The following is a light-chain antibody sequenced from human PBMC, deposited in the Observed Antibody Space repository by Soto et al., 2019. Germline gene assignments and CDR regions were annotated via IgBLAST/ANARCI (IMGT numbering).Light chain of an antibody. CDR2: DVS. V-gene: IGLV2-14*01. CDR3: SSYTSSSPYV. Sequence: QSGLTQPASVSGSPGQSITISCTGTSSDVGGYNYVSWYQQHPGKAPKLMIYDVSNRPSGVSNRFSGSKSGNTASLTISGLQAEDEADYYCSSYTSSSPYVFGTGTKVPVL. J-gene: IGLJ1*01. CDR1: SSDVGGYNY.